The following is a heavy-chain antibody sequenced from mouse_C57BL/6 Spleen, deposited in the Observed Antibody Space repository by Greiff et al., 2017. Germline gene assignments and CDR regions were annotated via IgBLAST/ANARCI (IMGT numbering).Heavy chain of an antibody. CDR3: ARRDYYYGSRDPHFDY. CDR1: GYTFTGYW. D-gene: IGHD1-1*01. CDR2: ILPGSGST. Sequence: VQLQQSGAELMKPGASVKLSCKATGYTFTGYWIEWVKQRPGHGLEWIGEILPGSGSTNYNEKFKGKATFTADTSSNTAYMQLSSLTTEDSAIYYCARRDYYYGSRDPHFDYWGQGTTLTVSS. V-gene: IGHV1-9*01. J-gene: IGHJ2*01.